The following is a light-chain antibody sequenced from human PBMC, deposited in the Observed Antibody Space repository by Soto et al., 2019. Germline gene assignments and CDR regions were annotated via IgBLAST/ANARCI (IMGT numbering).Light chain of an antibody. CDR1: QNINTY. Sequence: DIQMTQSPSSLSASIGDRVTITCRASQNINTYLNWYQQKPGKAPQLLIYAASSLQSGVPSRFSGSASGTDFPLTISSLQPEDFATYYCQQTYDTPRTFGQGTKVEIK. CDR2: AAS. V-gene: IGKV1-39*01. J-gene: IGKJ1*01. CDR3: QQTYDTPRT.